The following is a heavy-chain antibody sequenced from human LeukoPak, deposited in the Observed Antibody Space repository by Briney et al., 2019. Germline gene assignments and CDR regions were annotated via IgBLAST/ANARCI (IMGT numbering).Heavy chain of an antibody. D-gene: IGHD3-10*01. Sequence: ASVKVSCKASGYTFTGYYMHWVRQAPGQGLEWMGWINPNSGGTNYAQKFQGRVTMTRDTSISTAYMELSRLRSDDTAVYYCVRDLVTMVRGVHNDYWGQGTLVTVSS. CDR1: GYTFTGYY. CDR2: INPNSGGT. J-gene: IGHJ4*02. V-gene: IGHV1-2*02. CDR3: VRDLVTMVRGVHNDY.